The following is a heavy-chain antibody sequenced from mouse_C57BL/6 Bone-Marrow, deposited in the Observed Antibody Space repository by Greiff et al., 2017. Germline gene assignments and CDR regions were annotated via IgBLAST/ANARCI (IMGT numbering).Heavy chain of an antibody. J-gene: IGHJ3*01. CDR3: TGVYYGSRDWFAY. V-gene: IGHV6-3*01. Sequence: EVKLVESGGGLVQPGGSMKLSCVASGFTFSNYWMNWVRQSPEKGLEWVAQIRLKSVNYATHYAESVKGRFTISRDDSKSSVYLQMNNLRAEDTGIYYCTGVYYGSRDWFAYWGQGTLVTVSA. CDR1: GFTFSNYW. CDR2: IRLKSVNYAT. D-gene: IGHD1-1*01.